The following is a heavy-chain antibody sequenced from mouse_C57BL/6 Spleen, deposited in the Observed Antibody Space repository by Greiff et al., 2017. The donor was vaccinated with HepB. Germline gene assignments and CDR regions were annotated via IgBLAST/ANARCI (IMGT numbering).Heavy chain of an antibody. Sequence: QVQLQQPGAELVRPGTSVKLSCKASGYTFTSYWMHWVNQRPGQGLEWIGVIDPSDSYTNYNQKFKGKATLTVDTSSSTAYMQLSSLTSEDSAVYYCARYGAYYSNYEYFDVWGTGTTVTVSS. CDR1: GYTFTSYW. V-gene: IGHV1-59*01. D-gene: IGHD2-5*01. CDR3: ARYGAYYSNYEYFDV. J-gene: IGHJ1*03. CDR2: IDPSDSYT.